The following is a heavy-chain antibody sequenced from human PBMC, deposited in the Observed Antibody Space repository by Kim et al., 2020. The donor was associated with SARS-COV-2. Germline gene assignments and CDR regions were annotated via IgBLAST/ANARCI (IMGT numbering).Heavy chain of an antibody. CDR3: AGGRGSYGVLLEY. V-gene: IGHV1-3*01. J-gene: IGHJ4*02. Sequence: YSQKFQDRVTITRDTSASTVYMELSSLTSEDTAVYYCAGGRGSYGVLLEYWGQGTLVTVSS. D-gene: IGHD1-26*01.